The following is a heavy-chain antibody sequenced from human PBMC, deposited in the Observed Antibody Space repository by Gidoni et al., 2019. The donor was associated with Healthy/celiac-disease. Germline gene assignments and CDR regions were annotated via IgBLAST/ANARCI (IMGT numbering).Heavy chain of an antibody. J-gene: IGHJ4*02. CDR1: GFPFSSYA. D-gene: IGHD6-13*01. CDR3: AKDQRGIAAAAAFDY. CDR2: ISGSGGST. Sequence: EVQLLESGGGLVQPGGSLSLSCAASGFPFSSYAMSWVLQAPGKGLEWVSAISGSGGSTYYADSVKGRFTISRDNSKNTLYLQMNSLRAEDTAVYYCAKDQRGIAAAAAFDYWGQGTLVTVSS. V-gene: IGHV3-23*01.